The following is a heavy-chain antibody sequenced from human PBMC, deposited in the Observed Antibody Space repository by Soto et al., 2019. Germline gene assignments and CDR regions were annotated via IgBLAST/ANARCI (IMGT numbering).Heavy chain of an antibody. V-gene: IGHV1-69*13. CDR1: GGTFSKHT. CDR3: ARQFDYDTSGFYYAY. J-gene: IGHJ4*02. Sequence: SVKVSCNASGGTFSKHTISWVRQDPGQGLEWMGGIMPVFGTPNYAQKFQGRVTITADEYTRTAYMGLSRLKSEDTAVYYCARQFDYDTSGFYYAYWGQGTQVTVSS. CDR2: IMPVFGTP. D-gene: IGHD3-22*01.